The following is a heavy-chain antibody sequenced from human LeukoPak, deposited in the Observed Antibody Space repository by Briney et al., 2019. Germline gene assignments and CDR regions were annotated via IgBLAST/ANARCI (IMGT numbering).Heavy chain of an antibody. CDR2: INPNSGGT. D-gene: IGHD1-7*01. CDR1: GYTYTGYY. V-gene: IGHV1-2*02. CDR3: ARGGTGTTLGYYYGMDV. J-gene: IGHJ6*02. Sequence: ASVKVSCKASGYTYTGYYMHWVRQAPGQGLEWMGWINPNSGGTNYAQKFQGRVTMTRDTSISTAYMELSRLRSDDTAVYYCARGGTGTTLGYYYGMDVWGQGTTVTVSS.